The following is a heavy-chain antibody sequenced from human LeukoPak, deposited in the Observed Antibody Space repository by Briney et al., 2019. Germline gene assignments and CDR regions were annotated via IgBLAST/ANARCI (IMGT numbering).Heavy chain of an antibody. CDR1: GFTFRNFG. Sequence: GGSLILSCAASGFTFRNFGMTWVRQVPGKGLEWVSTISDSGLTTHYADSVKGRFTISRDNSRSTFYLHMSSLRAVDTAIYYCAKDPSTFLTTGWYFDLWGRGTLVTVSS. CDR2: ISDSGLTT. V-gene: IGHV3-23*01. CDR3: AKDPSTFLTTGWYFDL. J-gene: IGHJ2*01. D-gene: IGHD4-17*01.